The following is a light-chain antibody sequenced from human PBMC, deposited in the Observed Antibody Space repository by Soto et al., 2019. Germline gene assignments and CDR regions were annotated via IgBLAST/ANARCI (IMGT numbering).Light chain of an antibody. CDR3: QHYGTSSWT. CDR1: QSVTSNY. CDR2: GAS. J-gene: IGKJ1*01. Sequence: EIVLTQTPGTLSLSPGERATLSCRASQSVTSNYLAWYQHKPGQAPRLLIFGASSRATGIPDKFSGSGSGTDFALTISRLEPDDFAVYYCQHYGTSSWTFGQGTKVDIK. V-gene: IGKV3-20*01.